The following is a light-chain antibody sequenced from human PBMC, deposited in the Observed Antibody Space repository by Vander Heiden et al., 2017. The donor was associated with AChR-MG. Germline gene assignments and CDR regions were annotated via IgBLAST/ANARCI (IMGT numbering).Light chain of an antibody. CDR3: QAWDSRSNWV. V-gene: IGLV3-1*01. Sequence: SSKLTQPPSVSVSPGQTATITCSGDHLGDKYVSWYQQKPGQPPLLVIYQKDKRPSGIPERFSGSNSGNTATLTISGTQSVDEADFFCQAWDSRSNWVFGGGTKLTVL. J-gene: IGLJ3*02. CDR1: HLGDKY. CDR2: QKD.